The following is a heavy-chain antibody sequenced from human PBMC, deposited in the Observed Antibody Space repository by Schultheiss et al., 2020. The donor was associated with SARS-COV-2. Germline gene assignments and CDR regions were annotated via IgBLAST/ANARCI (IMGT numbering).Heavy chain of an antibody. CDR3: ARVGGNGGAGYGVDV. Sequence: GGSLRLSCAASGFTFSSYGMHWVRQAPGKGLEWVAVIWNDGSNKYYADSVKGRFTISRDNSKNTLYLQMNSLRAEDTAVFYCARVGGNGGAGYGVDVWGQGTTVTVSS. D-gene: IGHD3-16*01. CDR2: IWNDGSNK. V-gene: IGHV3-33*08. CDR1: GFTFSSYG. J-gene: IGHJ6*02.